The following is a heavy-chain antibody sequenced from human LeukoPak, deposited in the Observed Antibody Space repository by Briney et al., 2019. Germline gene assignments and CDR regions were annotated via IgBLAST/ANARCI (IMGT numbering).Heavy chain of an antibody. CDR2: INPSGGST. CDR1: GYTFTSYY. J-gene: IGHJ6*02. V-gene: IGHV1-46*01. D-gene: IGHD1-26*01. CDR3: ARKKAREIVGATSSFGYYGMDV. Sequence: ASVKVSCKASGYTFTSYYMHWVRQAPGQGLEWMGIINPSGGSTSYAQKFQGRVTMTRDTSTSTAYMELSSLRSEDTVVYYCARKKAREIVGATSSFGYYGMDVWGQGTTVTVSS.